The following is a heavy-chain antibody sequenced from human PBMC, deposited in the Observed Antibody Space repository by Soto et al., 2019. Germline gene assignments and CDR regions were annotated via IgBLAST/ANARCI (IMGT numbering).Heavy chain of an antibody. V-gene: IGHV1-2*02. J-gene: IGHJ3*02. D-gene: IGHD3-3*01. Sequence: QLHLVQSGAVVKKPGASVTVSCSASGYPVTAYYMHWVRQAPGRGLEWMGGINPATGAAKYTQTFQGGVTMTRDTSTSTVFMELSGLTSEDTAVFYCARRGGVGVAGSAAFDMWGQGTLVTVSS. CDR3: ARRGGVGVAGSAAFDM. CDR2: INPATGAA. CDR1: GYPVTAYY.